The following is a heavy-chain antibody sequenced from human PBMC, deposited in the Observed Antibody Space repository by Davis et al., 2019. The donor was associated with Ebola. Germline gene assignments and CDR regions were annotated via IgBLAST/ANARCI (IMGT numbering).Heavy chain of an antibody. CDR2: IWYDGSNK. D-gene: IGHD1-26*01. J-gene: IGHJ4*02. Sequence: GESLKISCAASGFTFSSYGMHWVRQAPGKGLEWVAVIWYDGSNKYYADSVKGRFTISRDNSKNTLYLQMNSLRAEDTAVYYCARDSLKWELYYAYPDYWGQGTLVTVSS. CDR3: ARDSLKWELYYAYPDY. CDR1: GFTFSSYG. V-gene: IGHV3-33*01.